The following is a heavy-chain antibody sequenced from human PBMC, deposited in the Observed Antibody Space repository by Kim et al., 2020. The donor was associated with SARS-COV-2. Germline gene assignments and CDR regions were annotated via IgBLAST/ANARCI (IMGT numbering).Heavy chain of an antibody. V-gene: IGHV3-30-3*01. J-gene: IGHJ4*01. D-gene: IGHD6-13*01. CDR2: VSFDGSIR. CDR3: ARDPLGAGPLAFFDY. CDR1: GFTFTDYS. Sequence: GGSLRLSCVASGFTFTDYSIHWVRLTPDRGLEWVAVVSFDGSIRTYADSVSGRFTASRDNFKSVLYLQMNSVTPEATAIYFCARDPLGAGPLAFFDYWG.